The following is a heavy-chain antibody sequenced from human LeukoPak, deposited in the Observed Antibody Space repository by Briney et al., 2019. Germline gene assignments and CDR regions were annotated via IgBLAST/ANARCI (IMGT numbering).Heavy chain of an antibody. CDR3: ARAGSGWSFDY. Sequence: SETLSLTCTVSGGSISTYYWTWIRRTPGKGLEWIGYNSYSGHTNYNPSLKSRVTISVDMSKNQFSLRLTSVTAADTAVYYCARAGSGWSFDYWGREPWSPSPQ. J-gene: IGHJ4*02. V-gene: IGHV4-59*01. CDR1: GGSISTYY. CDR2: NSYSGHT. D-gene: IGHD6-19*01.